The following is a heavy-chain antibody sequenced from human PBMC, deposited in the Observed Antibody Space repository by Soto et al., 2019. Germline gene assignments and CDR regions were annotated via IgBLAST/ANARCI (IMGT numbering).Heavy chain of an antibody. Sequence: ASETLSLTCTVSSASISSSSYTWGWIRQPPGKGLKWIGSIYYSVTTYYNPSLNSRVTVSLDTSKNQFSLKLTSVTSADTAVYYCMLGSGWKDFDYWGQGTLVTVSS. V-gene: IGHV4-39*01. J-gene: IGHJ4*02. D-gene: IGHD3-22*01. CDR2: IYYSVTT. CDR1: SASISSSSYT. CDR3: MLGSGWKDFDY.